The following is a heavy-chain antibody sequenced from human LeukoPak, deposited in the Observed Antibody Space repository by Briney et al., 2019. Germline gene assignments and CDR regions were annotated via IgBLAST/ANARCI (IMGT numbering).Heavy chain of an antibody. J-gene: IGHJ4*02. D-gene: IGHD6-19*01. V-gene: IGHV3-74*01. CDR2: INSDGSST. CDR3: TRSGIGSSGLQWMDY. Sequence: GGSLRLSCAASGFTFSSYWMHWVRQAPGKGLVWVSRINSDGSSTTYADSVKGRFTISRDNAKNTLYLQMSTLRAEDTAVYYCTRSGIGSSGLQWMDYWGQGALGTVSS. CDR1: GFTFSSYW.